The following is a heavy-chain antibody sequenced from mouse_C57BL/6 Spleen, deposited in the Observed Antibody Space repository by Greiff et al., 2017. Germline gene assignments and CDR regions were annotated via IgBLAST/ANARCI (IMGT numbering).Heavy chain of an antibody. D-gene: IGHD4-1*01. CDR3: ARDGTSDY. V-gene: IGHV5-4*01. J-gene: IGHJ2*01. CDR2: ISDGGSYT. CDR1: GFTFSSYA. Sequence: KLQESGGGLVKPGGSLKLSCAASGFTFSSYAMSWVRQTPEKRLEWVATISDGGSYTYYPDNVKGRFTISRDNAKNNLYLQMSHLKSEDTAMYYCARDGTSDYWGQGTTLTVSS.